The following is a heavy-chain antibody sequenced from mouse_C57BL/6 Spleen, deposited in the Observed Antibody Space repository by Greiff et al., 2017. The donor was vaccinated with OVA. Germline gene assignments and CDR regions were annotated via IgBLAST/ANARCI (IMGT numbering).Heavy chain of an antibody. J-gene: IGHJ4*01. CDR3: ATPGGGSSPYYAMDY. Sequence: VKLVESGPGLVQPSQSLSITCTVSGFSLTSYGVHWVRQSPGKGLEWLGVIWSGGSTDYNAAFISRLSISKDNSKSQVFFKMNSLQADDTAIYYCATPGGGSSPYYAMDYWGQGTSVTVSS. D-gene: IGHD1-1*01. CDR1: GFSLTSYG. V-gene: IGHV2-2*01. CDR2: IWSGGST.